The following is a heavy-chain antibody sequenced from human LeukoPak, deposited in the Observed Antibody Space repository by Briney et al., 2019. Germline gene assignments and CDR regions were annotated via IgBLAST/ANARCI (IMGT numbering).Heavy chain of an antibody. CDR2: IKADGSGT. CDR1: GFNIGPYA. CDR3: ATWAFYHNLDV. V-gene: IGHV3-43*02. D-gene: IGHD1-1*01. J-gene: IGHJ6*02. Sequence: PGGSLRLSCAASGFNIGPYAMYWVRQGPGRGLEWVSVIKADGSGTLYSDSVRGPFTTSRDNRKNSLYLQMTSLTSVDTALYYCATWAFYHNLDVWGQGTTVAVSS.